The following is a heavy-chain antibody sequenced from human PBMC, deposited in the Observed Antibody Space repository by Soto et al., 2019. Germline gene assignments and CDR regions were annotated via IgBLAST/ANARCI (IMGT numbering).Heavy chain of an antibody. CDR2: IYHSGST. CDR1: GGSISRGGYS. Sequence: SETLSLTCAVSGGSISRGGYSWSWIRQPPGEGLEWIGYIYHSGSTYYNPSLKSRVTISVDRSKNQFSLKLSSVTAADTAVYYCARGSYYYDSTGYSHYWGQGTLVTVSS. D-gene: IGHD3-22*01. J-gene: IGHJ4*02. CDR3: ARGSYYYDSTGYSHY. V-gene: IGHV4-30-2*01.